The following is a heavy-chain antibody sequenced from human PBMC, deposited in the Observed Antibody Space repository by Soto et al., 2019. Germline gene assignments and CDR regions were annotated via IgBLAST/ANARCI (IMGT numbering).Heavy chain of an antibody. Sequence: SETLSLTCTVSGGSISSYYWSWIRQPPGKGLEWIGYIYYSGSTNYNPSLKSRVTISVDTSKNQFSLKLSSVTAADTAVYYCARGIAVAEFGYWGQGTLVTVSS. V-gene: IGHV4-59*08. CDR2: IYYSGST. CDR1: GGSISSYY. CDR3: ARGIAVAEFGY. J-gene: IGHJ4*02. D-gene: IGHD6-19*01.